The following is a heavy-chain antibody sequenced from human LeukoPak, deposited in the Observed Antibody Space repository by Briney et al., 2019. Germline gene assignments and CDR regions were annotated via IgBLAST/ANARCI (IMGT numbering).Heavy chain of an antibody. CDR1: GGSISSSSYY. J-gene: IGHJ4*02. Sequence: PSETLSLTCTVSGGSISSSSYYWGWIRQPPGKGLEWIGSIYYSGSTYYNPSLKSRVTISVYTSKNQFSLKLSSVTAADTAVYYCAREYSYGYFFDYWGQGTLVTVSS. D-gene: IGHD5-18*01. CDR2: IYYSGST. CDR3: AREYSYGYFFDY. V-gene: IGHV4-39*07.